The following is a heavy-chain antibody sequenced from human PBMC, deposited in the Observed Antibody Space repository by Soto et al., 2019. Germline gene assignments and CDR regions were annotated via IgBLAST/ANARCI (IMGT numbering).Heavy chain of an antibody. CDR3: AREGGIVVVPAAISMGYYYYGMDV. CDR2: ISAYKGNT. J-gene: IGHJ6*02. D-gene: IGHD2-2*01. V-gene: IGHV1-18*04. Sequence: ASVKVSCKASGYTFTSYGISWVRQAPGQGLEWMGWISAYKGNTNYAQKLQGRVTMTTDTSTSTDYMELRSLRSDDTAVYYCAREGGIVVVPAAISMGYYYYGMDVWGQGTTVT. CDR1: GYTFTSYG.